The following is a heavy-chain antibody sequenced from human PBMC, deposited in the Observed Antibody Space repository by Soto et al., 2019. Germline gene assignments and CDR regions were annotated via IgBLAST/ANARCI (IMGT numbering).Heavy chain of an antibody. CDR2: ISWNSGRI. CDR3: AKASSWD. CDR1: GFTFDDYA. Sequence: EVQLVESGGGLVQPGRSLRLSCAASGFTFDDYAMHWVRQAPGKGLEWVSGISWNSGRIGYAESVKGRFTISRDNAKNSLYLQMNSLRAEDTALYYCAKASSWDWGQGTLVTVSA. J-gene: IGHJ4*02. D-gene: IGHD6-13*01. V-gene: IGHV3-9*01.